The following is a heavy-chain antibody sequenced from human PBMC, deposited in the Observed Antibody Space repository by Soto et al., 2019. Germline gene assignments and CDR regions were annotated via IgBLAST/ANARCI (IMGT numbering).Heavy chain of an antibody. CDR2: IIPIFGTA. V-gene: IGHV1-69*12. D-gene: IGHD2-15*01. CDR3: ARVVTVVKSFHYWYFDL. J-gene: IGHJ2*01. Sequence: QVQLVQSGAEVKKPGSSVKVSCKASGGTFSSYAISWVRQAPGQGLEWMGGIIPIFGTANYAQKFQGRVTITADESTSTAYMELSRLRSEDTAVYYWARVVTVVKSFHYWYFDLWGRGTLVTVSS. CDR1: GGTFSSYA.